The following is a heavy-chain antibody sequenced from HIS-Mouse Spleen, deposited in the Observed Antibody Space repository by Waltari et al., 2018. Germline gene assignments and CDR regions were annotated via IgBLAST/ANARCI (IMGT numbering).Heavy chain of an antibody. Sequence: QVQLVESGGGVVQPGRSLSLSCAASGFTFSSDGMPWVRQAPGKGLGWVAVISYDGSNKYYADSVKGRLTISRDNSKNTLYLQMNSLRAEDTAVYYCAKDRGSPLYFDYWGQGTLVTVSS. V-gene: IGHV3-30*18. J-gene: IGHJ4*02. D-gene: IGHD1-26*01. CDR3: AKDRGSPLYFDY. CDR1: GFTFSSDG. CDR2: ISYDGSNK.